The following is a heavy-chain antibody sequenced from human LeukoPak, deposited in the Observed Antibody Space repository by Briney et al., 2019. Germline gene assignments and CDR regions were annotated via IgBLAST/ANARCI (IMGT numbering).Heavy chain of an antibody. V-gene: IGHV4-59*01. J-gene: IGHJ4*02. D-gene: IGHD3-10*01. Sequence: SETLSLTCTVSGDSISSYYWSWIRQPPGKGLEWIGYIYYSGSTNYNPSLKSRVTISVDTSKNQFSLKLSSVTAADTAVYYCARGFYYGSGSYYDLWDYWGQETLVTVSS. CDR1: GDSISSYY. CDR3: ARGFYYGSGSYYDLWDY. CDR2: IYYSGST.